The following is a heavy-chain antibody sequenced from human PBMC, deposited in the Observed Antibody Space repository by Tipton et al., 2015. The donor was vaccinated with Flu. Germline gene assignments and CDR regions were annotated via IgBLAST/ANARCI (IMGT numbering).Heavy chain of an antibody. CDR3: ARRDYSNYVSEPKSWFDP. D-gene: IGHD4-11*01. J-gene: IGHJ5*02. CDR2: VSRTGST. V-gene: IGHV4-38-2*01. Sequence: LRLSCAVSGDSISSDFYWAWIRQFPGKGPEWIGTVSRTGSTIYNPSLKSRVTISIDTSKNQFSLNMRSVTAADMAVYYCARRDYSNYVSEPKSWFDPWGQGTLVTVSS. CDR1: GDSISSDFY.